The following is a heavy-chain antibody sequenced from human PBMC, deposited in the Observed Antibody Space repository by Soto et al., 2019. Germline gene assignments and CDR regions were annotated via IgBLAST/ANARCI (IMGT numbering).Heavy chain of an antibody. J-gene: IGHJ6*02. CDR2: ISYDGSNK. CDR1: GFTFSSYG. D-gene: IGHD6-25*01. Sequence: QVQLVESGGGVVQPGRSLRLSCAASGFTFSSYGMHWVRQAPGNGLEWVAVISYDGSNKYYADSVKGRFTISRDNTKNTLYLQMTSLIAEDTAVYYCAKDLLRPGRAYGMDVWGQGTTVTVSS. V-gene: IGHV3-30*18. CDR3: AKDLLRPGRAYGMDV.